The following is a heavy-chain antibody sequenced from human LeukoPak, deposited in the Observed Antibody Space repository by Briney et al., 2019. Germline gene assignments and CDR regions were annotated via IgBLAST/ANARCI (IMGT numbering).Heavy chain of an antibody. D-gene: IGHD2-21*02. CDR3: ASKWYCGGDCYYQIDF. CDR2: IAFDGTNT. Sequence: GGSLRLSCAASGFTFNSYAFHWVRQAPGKGLQWAAVIAFDGTNTHYADSVKGRFTISRDNSKNTLYLQMNSLRAEDTALYYCASKWYCGGDCYYQIDFWGLGTLVTVSS. V-gene: IGHV3-30*04. CDR1: GFTFNSYA. J-gene: IGHJ4*02.